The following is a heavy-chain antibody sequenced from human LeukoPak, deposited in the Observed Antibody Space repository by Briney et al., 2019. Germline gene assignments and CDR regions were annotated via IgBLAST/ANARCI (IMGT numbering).Heavy chain of an antibody. Sequence: ASVKVSCKASGYIFTGYYMQWVRQAPGQGLEWMGWINPNSGGTNYAQKFQSRVTMTRDTSISTAYMELSGLISDDTAVYYCARYRGSYNSGWFDYWGQGALVTVSS. V-gene: IGHV1-2*02. D-gene: IGHD6-19*01. CDR1: GYIFTGYY. CDR2: INPNSGGT. CDR3: ARYRGSYNSGWFDY. J-gene: IGHJ4*02.